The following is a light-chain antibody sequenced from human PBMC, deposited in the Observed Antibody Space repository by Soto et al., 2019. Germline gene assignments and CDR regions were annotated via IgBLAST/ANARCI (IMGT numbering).Light chain of an antibody. CDR1: QSVSSN. J-gene: IGKJ1*01. CDR2: GAS. V-gene: IGKV3-15*01. Sequence: EIVMTQSPPALSVSPGERATLACTARQSVSSNLAWYQQKPGQAPRLLIYGASTRATGIPARFSGSGSGTDFTLTISSLQSEDFAVYYCQQYNSWPRTFGQGTKVDIK. CDR3: QQYNSWPRT.